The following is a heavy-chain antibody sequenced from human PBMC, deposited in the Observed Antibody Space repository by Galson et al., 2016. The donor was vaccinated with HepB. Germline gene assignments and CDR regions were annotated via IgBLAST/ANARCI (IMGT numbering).Heavy chain of an antibody. CDR3: ARPNYDFWSNYRGAFDI. Sequence: SVKVSCKAPGYTFTNYGINWVRQAPGQGLEWMGRISAYNGNTKYAQKFQGRVTMTTDTSTNTAYMELRSLRYDDTAVYYCARPNYDFWSNYRGAFDIWGQGTMVTVSS. CDR1: GYTFTNYG. D-gene: IGHD3-3*01. J-gene: IGHJ3*02. V-gene: IGHV1-18*01. CDR2: ISAYNGNT.